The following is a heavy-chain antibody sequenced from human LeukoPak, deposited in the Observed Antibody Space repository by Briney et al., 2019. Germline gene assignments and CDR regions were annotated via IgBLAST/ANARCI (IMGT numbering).Heavy chain of an antibody. CDR2: IYYSGST. Sequence: SETLSLTCTVSGGSVSSSSYYWGWIRQPPGKGLEWIGSIYYSGSTYYNPSIKSRVTISVDTSKNQFSLKLSSVTAADTAVYYCARPLGPGYFDYWGQGTLVTVSS. CDR3: ARPLGPGYFDY. V-gene: IGHV4-39*01. CDR1: GGSVSSSSYY. D-gene: IGHD1-14*01. J-gene: IGHJ4*02.